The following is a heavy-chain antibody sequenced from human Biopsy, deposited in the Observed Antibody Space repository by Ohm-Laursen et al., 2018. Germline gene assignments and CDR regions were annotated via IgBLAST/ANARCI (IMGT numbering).Heavy chain of an antibody. V-gene: IGHV4-4*09. J-gene: IGHJ4*02. CDR1: GGSFSGYY. D-gene: IGHD3-9*01. CDR3: ASRSLFFRYFAS. CDR2: ISDSGST. Sequence: SDTLSLTWAVYGGSFSGYYWSWIRQPPGKGPEWIGDISDSGSTNYKPSLKSRFIISVDTSKNQFSLNLSSVTAADTAVYYCASRSLFFRYFASWGQGTPVTVSS.